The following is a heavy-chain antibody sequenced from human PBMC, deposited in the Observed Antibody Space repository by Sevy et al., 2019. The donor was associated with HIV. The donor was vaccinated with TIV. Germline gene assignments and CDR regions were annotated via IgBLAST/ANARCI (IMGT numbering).Heavy chain of an antibody. CDR3: ARDSRRVDYYGSGNTHYYYYGMDV. V-gene: IGHV4-59*01. CDR2: IYYSGST. J-gene: IGHJ6*02. CDR1: GGSISSYY. D-gene: IGHD3-10*01. Sequence: SETLSLTCTVSGGSISSYYWSWIRQPPGKGLEWIGYIYYSGSTNYNPSLKSRVTISVDTSKNQFSLKLSFVTAADPAVYYCARDSRRVDYYGSGNTHYYYYGMDVWGQGTTVTVSS.